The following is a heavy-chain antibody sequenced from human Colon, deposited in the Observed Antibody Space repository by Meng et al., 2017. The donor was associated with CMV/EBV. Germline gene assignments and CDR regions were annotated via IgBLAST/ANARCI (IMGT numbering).Heavy chain of an antibody. Sequence: GGSLRLSCTASGFTFSDYYMSWIRQAPGKGLGWVSSMSSRNTIYYADSVKGRFTISRDNSKNTLYLQMNSLRAEDTAVYYCAGRYDFWSGYYGYYYGMDVWGQGTTVTVSS. CDR2: MSSRNTI. CDR1: GFTFSDYY. D-gene: IGHD3-3*01. CDR3: AGRYDFWSGYYGYYYGMDV. J-gene: IGHJ6*02. V-gene: IGHV3-69-1*01.